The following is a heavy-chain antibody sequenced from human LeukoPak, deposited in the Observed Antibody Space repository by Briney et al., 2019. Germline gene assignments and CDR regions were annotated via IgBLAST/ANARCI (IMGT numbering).Heavy chain of an antibody. V-gene: IGHV1-2*02. D-gene: IGHD3-9*01. J-gene: IGHJ4*02. CDR2: INPNSGGT. CDR1: GYTFTGYY. Sequence: ASVKVSCKAPGYTFTGYYMHWVRQAPGQGLEWMGWINPNSGGTNYAQKFQGRVTMTRDTSISTAYMELSRLRSDDTAVYYCARAGTVTNYDILTGTFDYWGQGTLVTVSS. CDR3: ARAGTVTNYDILTGTFDY.